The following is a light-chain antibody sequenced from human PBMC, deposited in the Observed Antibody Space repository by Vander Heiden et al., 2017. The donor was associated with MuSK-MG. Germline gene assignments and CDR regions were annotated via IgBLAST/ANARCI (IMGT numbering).Light chain of an antibody. CDR2: EDN. Sequence: NFMLTQPHSVSASPGKTVTISCTRSSGSIASNYVQWYQQRPGSAPTTVIYEDNQRPSGVPDRFSGSIDSSSNSASLTISGLKTEDEADYYCQSYDSSNSWVFGGGTKLTVL. CDR3: QSYDSSNSWV. V-gene: IGLV6-57*03. CDR1: SGSIASNY. J-gene: IGLJ3*02.